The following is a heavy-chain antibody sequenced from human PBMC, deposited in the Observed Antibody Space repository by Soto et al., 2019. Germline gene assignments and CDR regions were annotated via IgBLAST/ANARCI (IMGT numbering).Heavy chain of an antibody. Sequence: ASVKVSCKVSGYTLTELSMHWVRQAPGKGLEWMGGFDPEDGETIYAQKFQGRVTMTEDTSTDTAYMELSSLRSEDTAVYYCATDKDLYGDYPAFDIWGQGTMVTVSS. J-gene: IGHJ3*02. CDR2: FDPEDGET. V-gene: IGHV1-24*01. CDR1: GYTLTELS. D-gene: IGHD4-17*01. CDR3: ATDKDLYGDYPAFDI.